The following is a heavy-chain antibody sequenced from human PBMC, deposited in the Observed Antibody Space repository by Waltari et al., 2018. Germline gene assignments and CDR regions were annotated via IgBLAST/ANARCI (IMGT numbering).Heavy chain of an antibody. J-gene: IGHJ4*02. CDR2: IRYDGSNK. Sequence: QVQLVESGGGVVEPGGSLRLSCAAPGFTSSRYGMHWVRQAPGKGLEWVAFIRYDGSNKYYADSVKGRFTISRDNSKTTLYLQMNSLRAEDTAVYYCAKIAVAGNSLDYWGQGTLVTVSS. V-gene: IGHV3-30*02. D-gene: IGHD6-19*01. CDR3: AKIAVAGNSLDY. CDR1: GFTSSRYG.